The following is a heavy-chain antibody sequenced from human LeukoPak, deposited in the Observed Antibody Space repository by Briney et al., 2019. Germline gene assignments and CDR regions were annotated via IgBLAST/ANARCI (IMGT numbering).Heavy chain of an antibody. CDR1: GFSLSTSGMC. CDR2: IDWDDDK. V-gene: IGHV2-70*11. Sequence: ESGPALVKPTQTLTLTCTFSGFSLSTSGMCVTWIRQPPEKALEWLARIDWDDDKYYSTSLKTRLTISKDTSKNQVVLTMTNMDPVDTATYYCARMRSGSYYKYYFDYWGQGTLVTVSS. J-gene: IGHJ4*02. D-gene: IGHD1-26*01. CDR3: ARMRSGSYYKYYFDY.